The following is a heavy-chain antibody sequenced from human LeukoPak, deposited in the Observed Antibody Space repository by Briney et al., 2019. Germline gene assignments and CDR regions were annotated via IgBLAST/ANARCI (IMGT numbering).Heavy chain of an antibody. V-gene: IGHV3-30*18. Sequence: GGSLRLSCEASGFIFTNAWMSWVRQAPGKGLEWVAVISYDGSNKYYADSVKGRFTISRDNSKNTLYLQMNSLRAEDTAVYYCAKDNPLSGYDYSYFDYWGQGTLVTVSS. CDR1: GFIFTNAW. CDR3: AKDNPLSGYDYSYFDY. CDR2: ISYDGSNK. D-gene: IGHD5-12*01. J-gene: IGHJ4*02.